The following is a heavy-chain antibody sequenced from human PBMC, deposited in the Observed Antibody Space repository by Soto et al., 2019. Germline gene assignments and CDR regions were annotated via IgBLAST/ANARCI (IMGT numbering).Heavy chain of an antibody. D-gene: IGHD3-16*01. CDR1: GFTFSSYG. Sequence: GGSLRLSCAASGFTFSSYGMHWVRQAPGKGLEWVAVISYDGSNKYYADSVKGRFTISRDNSKNTLYLQMNSLRAEDTAVYYCAKVGTDDPSIYYYYYYMDVWGKGTTVTVSS. V-gene: IGHV3-30*18. CDR3: AKVGTDDPSIYYYYYYMDV. CDR2: ISYDGSNK. J-gene: IGHJ6*03.